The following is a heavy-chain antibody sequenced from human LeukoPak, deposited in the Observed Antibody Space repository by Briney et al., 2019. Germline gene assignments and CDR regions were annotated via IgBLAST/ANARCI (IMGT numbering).Heavy chain of an antibody. CDR2: IKQDGSEK. Sequence: PGGSLRLSCAASGFTFSSYWMSWVRQAPGKGLEWVANIKQDGSEKYYVDSVKGRFTISRDNSKNTLYLQMNSLRAEDTAVYYCATWFGELLTAFDIWGQGTMVTVSS. CDR3: ATWFGELLTAFDI. D-gene: IGHD3-10*01. J-gene: IGHJ3*02. V-gene: IGHV3-7*01. CDR1: GFTFSSYW.